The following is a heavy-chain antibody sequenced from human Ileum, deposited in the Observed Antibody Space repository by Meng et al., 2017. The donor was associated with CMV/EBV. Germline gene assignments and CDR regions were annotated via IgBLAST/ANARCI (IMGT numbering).Heavy chain of an antibody. CDR1: GFTLSNYA. CDR2: IYSDGSTT. V-gene: IGHV3-23*03. D-gene: IGHD3-16*01. CDR3: AKDNNGYTGEGGS. J-gene: IGHJ5*02. Sequence: GESLKISCAASGFTLSNYAMSWVRQGPGKGLEWVSVIYSDGSTTLYADSVKGRFTVFRANSENTLYLQMSSLRAEDTAIYYCAKDNNGYTGEGGSWGQGTLVTVSS.